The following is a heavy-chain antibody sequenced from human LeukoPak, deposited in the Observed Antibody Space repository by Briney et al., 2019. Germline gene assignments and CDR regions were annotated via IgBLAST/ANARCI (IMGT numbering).Heavy chain of an antibody. V-gene: IGHV4-39*07. Sequence: PSETLSHTCTVSGGSISSSSYYWGWIRQPPGKGLEWIGSIYYSGSTYYNPSLKSRVTISVDTSKNQFSLKLSSVTAADTAVYYCARFPPPYCSSTSCSNWFDPWGQGTLVTVSS. D-gene: IGHD2-2*01. J-gene: IGHJ5*02. CDR2: IYYSGST. CDR1: GGSISSSSYY. CDR3: ARFPPPYCSSTSCSNWFDP.